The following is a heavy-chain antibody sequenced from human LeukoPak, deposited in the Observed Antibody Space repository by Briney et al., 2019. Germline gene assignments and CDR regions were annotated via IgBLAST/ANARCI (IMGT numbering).Heavy chain of an antibody. D-gene: IGHD5-24*01. CDR2: INAGNGNT. Sequence: GASVKVSCKASGYTFTSYAMHWVRQAPGQRLKWMGWINAGNGNTKYSQKFQGRVTITRDTSASTAYMELSSLRSEDTAVYYCARDRQRWLQLELDYWGQGTLVTVSS. CDR3: ARDRQRWLQLELDY. V-gene: IGHV1-3*01. CDR1: GYTFTSYA. J-gene: IGHJ4*02.